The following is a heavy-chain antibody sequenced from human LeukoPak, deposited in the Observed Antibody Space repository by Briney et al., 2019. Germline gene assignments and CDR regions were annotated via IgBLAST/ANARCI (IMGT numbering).Heavy chain of an antibody. Sequence: SETLSLTCTVSGGSISSYYWGWIRQPPGKGLEWIGSIYYSGSTFYNPSLKSRLTISVDTSKNQFSLKLSSVTAADTAVYYCAREFLFSASDYWGQGTLVTVSS. CDR2: IYYSGST. CDR1: GGSISSYY. J-gene: IGHJ4*02. D-gene: IGHD3-3*01. V-gene: IGHV4-39*07. CDR3: AREFLFSASDY.